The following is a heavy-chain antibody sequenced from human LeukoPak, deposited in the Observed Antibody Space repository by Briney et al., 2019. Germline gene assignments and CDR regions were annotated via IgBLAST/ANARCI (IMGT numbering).Heavy chain of an antibody. CDR2: IIPIFGTA. J-gene: IGHJ4*02. CDR3: ARAPSDILTGYNY. D-gene: IGHD3-9*01. V-gene: IGHV1-69*13. CDR1: GGTFSSYA. Sequence: ASVKVSCKASGGTFSSYAISWVRQAPGQGLEWMGGIIPIFGTANYAQKFQGRVTITADESTSTAYMELSSLRSEDTAVYYCARAPSDILTGYNYWGQGTLVTVSS.